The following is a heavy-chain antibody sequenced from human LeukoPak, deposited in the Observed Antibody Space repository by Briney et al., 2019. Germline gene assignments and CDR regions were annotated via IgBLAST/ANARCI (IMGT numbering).Heavy chain of an antibody. CDR2: IYYSGST. V-gene: IGHV4-39*01. D-gene: IGHD6-19*01. CDR1: GGSISSSSYY. J-gene: IGHJ5*02. Sequence: ASETLSLTCTVSGGSISSSSYYWGWIRQPPGKGLEWIGSIYYSGSTYYNPSLKRRVTISVDTSKNQFSLKLSSVTAADTAVYYCARARGYSSGWYEGALDPWGQGPLVTVPS. CDR3: ARARGYSSGWYEGALDP.